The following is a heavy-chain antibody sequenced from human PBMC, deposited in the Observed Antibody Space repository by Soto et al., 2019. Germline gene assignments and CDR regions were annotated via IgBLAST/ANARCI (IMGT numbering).Heavy chain of an antibody. D-gene: IGHD2-2*03. CDR3: ARDAGYCSSINCYGFYHYGMDV. Sequence: GASVKVSCKASGYTFTTYDISWVRQAPGQGLEWMGRISTYNGNANYPQSLQGRLTMTTDTSTTTAYMELRSLRSEDTAVYYCARDAGYCSSINCYGFYHYGMDVWGQGTTVTVSS. CDR2: ISTYNGNA. J-gene: IGHJ6*02. V-gene: IGHV1-18*01. CDR1: GYTFTTYD.